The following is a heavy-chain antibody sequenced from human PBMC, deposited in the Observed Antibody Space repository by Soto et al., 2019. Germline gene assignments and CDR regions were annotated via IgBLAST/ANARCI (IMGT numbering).Heavy chain of an antibody. CDR3: AGGLANAFDI. CDR2: ISAYTGNT. CDR1: GYTFARHG. J-gene: IGHJ3*02. D-gene: IGHD6-19*01. Sequence: QVQLVQSGAEVKKPGTSVKVSCKASGYTFARHGISWVRQAPGQGLEWMGWISAYTGNTNYAQKLQDRVTMTTDTSTSTAHLDLRSLRADDTAVYYCAGGLANAFDIWGQGTMVTVSS. V-gene: IGHV1-18*01.